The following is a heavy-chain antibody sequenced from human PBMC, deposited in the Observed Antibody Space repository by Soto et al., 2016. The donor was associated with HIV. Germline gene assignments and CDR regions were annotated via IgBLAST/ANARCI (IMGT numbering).Heavy chain of an antibody. CDR2: INTGGSIK. CDR1: GFTFMNYW. Sequence: EVHLVESGGGLVQPGGSLRLSCAASGFTFMNYWIYWVRQGPGKGLVWVSRINTGGSIKNYADSVKGRFTISRDNAGNTVYLQMNSLRDEDTAVYYCARVPRPSSGSFGLLFGYDYQYMDVWGRGTTVTVSS. J-gene: IGHJ6*03. V-gene: IGHV3-74*01. D-gene: IGHD6-19*01. CDR3: ARVPRPSSGSFGLLFGYDYQYMDV.